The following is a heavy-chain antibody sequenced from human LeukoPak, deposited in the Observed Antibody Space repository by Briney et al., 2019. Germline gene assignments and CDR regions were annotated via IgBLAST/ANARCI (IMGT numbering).Heavy chain of an antibody. J-gene: IGHJ6*03. CDR1: GFTFSVYA. Sequence: GGSLRLSCAASGFTFSVYAMSWVRQAPGKGLEWVANIKHDGSDKYYVDSVTGRFTISRDNAKNSLSLQMNSLRVEDTAVYYCATICSTSCYGYYMDVWGKGTTVTVSS. D-gene: IGHD2-2*01. CDR2: IKHDGSDK. V-gene: IGHV3-7*01. CDR3: ATICSTSCYGYYMDV.